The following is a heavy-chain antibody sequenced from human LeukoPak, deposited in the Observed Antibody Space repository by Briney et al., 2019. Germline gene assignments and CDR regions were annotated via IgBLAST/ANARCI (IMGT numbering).Heavy chain of an antibody. CDR1: GFTFSSHA. J-gene: IGHJ4*02. Sequence: GGSLRLSCAASGFTFSSHAMSWVRQAPGKGLEWVSAISDSGDSTYYADFVKGRFTTSRDDSKNTLYLQMNSLRAEDTAVYYCAKDSPVCSFWGQGTLVTVSS. D-gene: IGHD3-10*02. CDR3: AKDSPVCSF. CDR2: ISDSGDST. V-gene: IGHV3-23*01.